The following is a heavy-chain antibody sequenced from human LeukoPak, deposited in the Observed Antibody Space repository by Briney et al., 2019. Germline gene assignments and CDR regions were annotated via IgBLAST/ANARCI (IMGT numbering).Heavy chain of an antibody. CDR3: ARGDYGESYFDY. V-gene: IGHV1-18*01. CDR1: GYTFTSYG. Sequence: ASVKVSCKASGYTFTSYGINWGRQAPGQGLEWMGLISAYNGNTHYAQKLQGRVTMTTETSTSTAYMELRSLRSDDTAVYYCARGDYGESYFDYWGQGTLVTVSS. J-gene: IGHJ4*02. CDR2: ISAYNGNT. D-gene: IGHD4-17*01.